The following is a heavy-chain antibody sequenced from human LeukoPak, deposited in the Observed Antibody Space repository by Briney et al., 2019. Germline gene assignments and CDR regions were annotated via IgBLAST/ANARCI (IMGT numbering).Heavy chain of an antibody. Sequence: SETLSLTCAASGGSISSSSYYWGWIRQPPGKGLEWIGSIYYSGSTYYNPSLKSRVTISVDTSKNQFSLKLSSVTAADTAVYYCARLPPLNYYDSSGDDAFDIWGQGTMVTVSS. D-gene: IGHD3-22*01. CDR2: IYYSGST. J-gene: IGHJ3*02. V-gene: IGHV4-39*01. CDR1: GGSISSSSYY. CDR3: ARLPPLNYYDSSGDDAFDI.